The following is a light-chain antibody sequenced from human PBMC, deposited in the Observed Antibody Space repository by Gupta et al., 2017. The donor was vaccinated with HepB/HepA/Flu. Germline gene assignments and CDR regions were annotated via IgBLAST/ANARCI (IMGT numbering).Light chain of an antibody. J-gene: IGLJ1*01. Sequence: QPVLTQPPSSSASPGESARLTCTLPSDINVGSYNIYWYQQKPGSPPRYLLYYYSDSDKGQGSGVPSRFSGSKDASATTGIFPISGLQSEDDAYYDCMNWPSNAPGVFGTGTKLTVL. CDR3: MNWPSNAPGV. V-gene: IGLV5-37*01. CDR2: YYSDSDK. CDR1: SDINVGSYN.